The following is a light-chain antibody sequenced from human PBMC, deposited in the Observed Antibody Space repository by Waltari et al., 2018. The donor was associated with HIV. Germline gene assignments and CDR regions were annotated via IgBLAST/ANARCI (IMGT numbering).Light chain of an antibody. CDR1: QIIDDW. CDR3: MQYGSYFRT. V-gene: IGKV1-5*03. CDR2: RTS. Sequence: DIQMTQSPSTLSASVGDRVTITCRASQIIDDWLAWYQQKPGKAPKLVIYRTSTRQTGVPPRCRVGGSVTDFTLIISGLQPDDFAAYYCMQYGSYFRTFGQGTRVDVK. J-gene: IGKJ1*01.